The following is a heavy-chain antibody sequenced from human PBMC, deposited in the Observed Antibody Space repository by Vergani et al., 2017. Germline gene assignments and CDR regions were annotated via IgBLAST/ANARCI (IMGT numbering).Heavy chain of an antibody. D-gene: IGHD5-12*01. CDR1: GFTFGDYA. V-gene: IGHV3-49*04. CDR3: TRGYSGYSGYERHNWFDP. Sequence: EVQLVESGGGLVQPGRSLRLSCTASGFTFGDYAMSWVRQAPGKGLEWVGFIRSKAYGGTTEYAASVKGRLTISRDDSKSIAYLQMNSLKTEDTAVYYCTRGYSGYSGYERHNWFDPWGQGTLVTVSS. J-gene: IGHJ5*02. CDR2: IRSKAYGGTT.